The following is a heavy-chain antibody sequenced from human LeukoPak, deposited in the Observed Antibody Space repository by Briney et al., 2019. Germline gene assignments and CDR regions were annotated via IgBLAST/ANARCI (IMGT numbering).Heavy chain of an antibody. V-gene: IGHV3-7*04. CDR1: GFTFSGYW. CDR2: IKQDGSEK. CDR3: ARPGRADAFDI. Sequence: GGSLRLSCAASGFTFSGYWMNWVRQAPGKGLERVANIKQDGSEKYYVHSVKGRFTISRDNAKNSLYLQMNRLRAEDTAVYYCARPGRADAFDIWGQGTMVTVSS. J-gene: IGHJ3*02.